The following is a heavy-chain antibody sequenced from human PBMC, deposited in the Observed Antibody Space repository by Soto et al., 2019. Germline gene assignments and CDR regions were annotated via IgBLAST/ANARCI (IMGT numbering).Heavy chain of an antibody. Sequence: GGSLRLSCAASGFTFSSYGMHWVRQAPGKGLEWVAVIWYDGSNKYYADSVKGRFTISRDNSKNTLYLQMNSLRAEDTAVYYCAREFYGTQSGSYYNVIDYWGQGTLVTVSS. CDR3: AREFYGTQSGSYYNVIDY. CDR2: IWYDGSNK. CDR1: GFTFSSYG. D-gene: IGHD3-10*01. V-gene: IGHV3-33*01. J-gene: IGHJ4*02.